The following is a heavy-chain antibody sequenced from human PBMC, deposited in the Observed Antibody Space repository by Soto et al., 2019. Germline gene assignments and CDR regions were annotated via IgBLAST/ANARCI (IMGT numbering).Heavy chain of an antibody. V-gene: IGHV1-3*01. Sequence: GASVKVSCKASGSTFSSYAIHWVRQAPGQRLEWMGWINAGNGDTSYSQKFLDRITITRDTSATTAYMELSSLKSEDTAVYYCATTCDSSTYYSPACPEYFQHWGQGTLVTVSS. CDR1: GSTFSSYA. CDR3: ATTCDSSTYYSPACPEYFQH. J-gene: IGHJ1*01. D-gene: IGHD3-22*01. CDR2: INAGNGDT.